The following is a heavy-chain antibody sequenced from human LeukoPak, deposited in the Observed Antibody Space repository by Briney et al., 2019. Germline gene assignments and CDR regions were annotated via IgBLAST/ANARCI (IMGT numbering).Heavy chain of an antibody. CDR1: GGSFRGYY. CDR3: ARGGGNYYMDV. Sequence: SETLSLTCAVYGGSFRGYYWSWIRQPPGKGLVWIGEINPSGSTNHNPSLRGRVTISVDTSKHQCSLTLRSVTDADTAVYYCARGGGNYYMDVWAKGTTVTVSS. CDR2: INPSGST. J-gene: IGHJ6*03. V-gene: IGHV4-34*01. D-gene: IGHD3-16*01.